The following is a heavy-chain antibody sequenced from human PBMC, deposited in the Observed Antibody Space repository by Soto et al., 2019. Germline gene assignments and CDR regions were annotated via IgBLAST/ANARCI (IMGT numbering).Heavy chain of an antibody. CDR3: TTPEVVRVDYYYYGMDV. CDR2: IKSKTDGGTT. Sequence: GGSLRLSCAASGFTFSNAWMNWVRQAPGKGLEWVGRIKSKTDGGTTDYAAPVKGRFTISRDDSKNTLYLQMNSLKTEDTAVYYCTTPEVVRVDYYYYGMDVWGQGTTVTVSS. V-gene: IGHV3-15*07. D-gene: IGHD3-10*01. CDR1: GFTFSNAW. J-gene: IGHJ6*02.